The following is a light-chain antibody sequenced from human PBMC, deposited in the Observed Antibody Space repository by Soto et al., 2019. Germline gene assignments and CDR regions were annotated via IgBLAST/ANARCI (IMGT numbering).Light chain of an antibody. CDR2: DVS. Sequence: QSPLTQPASVSGSPGQSITISCTGTISDVGGYNYVSWYQHQPGKAPKLIIFDVSNRPSGISNRFSGSKSGNTASLTISGLQAEDEADYYCISYTSSSPYVFGTGTKVTVL. CDR3: ISYTSSSPYV. CDR1: ISDVGGYNY. V-gene: IGLV2-14*03. J-gene: IGLJ1*01.